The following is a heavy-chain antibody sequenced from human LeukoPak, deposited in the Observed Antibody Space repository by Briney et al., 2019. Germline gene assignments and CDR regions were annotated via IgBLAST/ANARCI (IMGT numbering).Heavy chain of an antibody. CDR2: INHSGST. D-gene: IGHD3-22*01. J-gene: IGHJ4*02. V-gene: IGHV4-34*01. CDR1: GGSFSGYY. CDR3: ARGRYYYDSSGYPPYYFDY. Sequence: SETLSLTCAVYGGSFSGYYWSWIRQPPGKGLEWIGEINHSGSTNYNLSLKSRVTISVDTSKNQFSLKLSSVTAADTAVYYCARGRYYYDSSGYPPYYFDYWGQGTLVTVSS.